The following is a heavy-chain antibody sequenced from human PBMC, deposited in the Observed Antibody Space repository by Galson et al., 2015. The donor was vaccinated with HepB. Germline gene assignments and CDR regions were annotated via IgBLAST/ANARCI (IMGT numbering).Heavy chain of an antibody. D-gene: IGHD5-24*01. Sequence: SLRLSCAASGFTFSNYAMSWVRQAPGKGPEWVSGISSSGGSTYYADSVKGRFTISRDNSKNTLSLQMSSLRAEDTAKYFCAKGRIGMLGNGYNPPLRGYWGQGTLVSVSS. V-gene: IGHV3-23*01. CDR2: ISSSGGST. J-gene: IGHJ4*02. CDR3: AKGRIGMLGNGYNPPLRGY. CDR1: GFTFSNYA.